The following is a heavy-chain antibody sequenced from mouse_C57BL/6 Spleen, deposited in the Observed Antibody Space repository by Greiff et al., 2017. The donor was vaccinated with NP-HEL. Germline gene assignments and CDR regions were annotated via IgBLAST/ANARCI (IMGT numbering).Heavy chain of an antibody. CDR3: ATLCSSRLGYAMDY. V-gene: IGHV7-3*01. CDR2: IRNKANGYTT. Sequence: DVKLQESGGGLVQPGGSLSLSCAASGFTFTDYYMSWVRQPPGKALEWLGFIRNKANGYTTEYSASVKGRFTISRDDSQSILYLQMNALRAEDSATYYCATLCSSRLGYAMDYWGQGTSVTVSS. J-gene: IGHJ4*01. CDR1: GFTFTDYY. D-gene: IGHD1-1*01.